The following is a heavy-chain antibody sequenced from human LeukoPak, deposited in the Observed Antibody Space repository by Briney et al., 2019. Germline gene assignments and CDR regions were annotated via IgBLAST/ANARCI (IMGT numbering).Heavy chain of an antibody. Sequence: GGSLRLSCAASGFTFSSYEMNWVRQAPGKGLEGVSYISSSGSTIYYADSVKGRFTISRDNAKNSLYLQMNSLRAEDTAVYYCARDPGSGSYYPPGYYYGMDVWGKGTTVTVSS. D-gene: IGHD3-10*01. CDR3: ARDPGSGSYYPPGYYYGMDV. J-gene: IGHJ6*04. CDR1: GFTFSSYE. CDR2: ISSSGSTI. V-gene: IGHV3-48*03.